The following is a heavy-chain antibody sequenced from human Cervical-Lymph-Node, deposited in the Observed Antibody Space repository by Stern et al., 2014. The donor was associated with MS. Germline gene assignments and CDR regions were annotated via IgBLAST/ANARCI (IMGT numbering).Heavy chain of an antibody. CDR3: ARDRRYYDSSGYYEFDY. CDR2: INSDGSST. J-gene: IGHJ4*02. CDR1: GFTFSNYW. V-gene: IGHV3-74*01. Sequence: MQLVESGGGLVQPGGSLRLSCAVSGFTFSNYWMHWVRQAPGKGLEWVSRINSDGSSTSYADSVKGRFTISRDNAKNTLYLQMNSLRAEDTAVYYCARDRRYYDSSGYYEFDYWGQGTLVTVSS. D-gene: IGHD3-22*01.